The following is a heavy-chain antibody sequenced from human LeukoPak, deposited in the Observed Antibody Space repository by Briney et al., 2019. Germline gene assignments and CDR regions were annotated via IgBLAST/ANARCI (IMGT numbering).Heavy chain of an antibody. CDR1: GFTFSSYA. CDR2: ISYDGSNK. Sequence: GGSLRLSCAASGFTFSSYAMHWVRQAPGKGLEWVAVISYDGSNKYYADSVKGRSTISRDNSKNTLYLQMNSLRAEDTAVYYCARDRQNDYWGQGTLVTVSS. V-gene: IGHV3-30-3*01. CDR3: ARDRQNDY. J-gene: IGHJ4*02.